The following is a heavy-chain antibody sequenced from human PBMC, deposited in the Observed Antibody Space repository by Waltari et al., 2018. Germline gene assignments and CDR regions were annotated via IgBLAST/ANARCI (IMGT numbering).Heavy chain of an antibody. J-gene: IGHJ5*02. CDR1: GGPFSSYA. Sequence: QVQLVQSGAEVKKPGSSVKVSCKASGGPFSSYAISWVRQAPGQGLEWMGRIIPIFGTANYAQKFQGRVTITADESTSTAYMELSSLRSEDTAVYYCARDPLTATVIGFDPWGQGTLVTVSS. V-gene: IGHV1-69*15. CDR2: IIPIFGTA. CDR3: ARDPLTATVIGFDP. D-gene: IGHD5-18*01.